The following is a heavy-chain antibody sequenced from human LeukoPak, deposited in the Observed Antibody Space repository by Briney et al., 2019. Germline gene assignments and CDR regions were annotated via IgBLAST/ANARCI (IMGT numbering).Heavy chain of an antibody. V-gene: IGHV3-30*04. CDR2: ISYDGRNK. Sequence: GGSLRLSSAASGLTCSSYGMHWVRKGAGKGLLREAVISYDGRNKYYAESVKDRFTLSRNNSKDTLYLQMNSQRAEDTAVYYCAREVGNYYEIMGYPGLFHQWGQGTLDTLPS. CDR1: GLTCSSYG. D-gene: IGHD1-26*01. CDR3: AREVGNYYEIMGYPGLFHQ. J-gene: IGHJ4*02.